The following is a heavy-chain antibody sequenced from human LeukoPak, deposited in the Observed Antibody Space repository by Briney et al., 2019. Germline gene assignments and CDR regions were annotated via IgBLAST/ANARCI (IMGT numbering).Heavy chain of an antibody. V-gene: IGHV3-30-3*01. CDR3: ARPPFGDGYSDALDI. CDR1: GFTFSNYA. D-gene: IGHD5-24*01. J-gene: IGHJ3*02. CDR2: ISYDASNK. Sequence: GRSLRLSCAASGFTFSNYAMHWVRQAPAKGLEWVAVISYDASNKYYADSVKGRFTISRDNSKNTLYLQMNSLRAEDMAVYYCARPPFGDGYSDALDIWGQGTMVTVSS.